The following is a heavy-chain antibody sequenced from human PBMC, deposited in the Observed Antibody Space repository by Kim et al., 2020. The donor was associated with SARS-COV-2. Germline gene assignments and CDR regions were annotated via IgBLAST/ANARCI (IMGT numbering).Heavy chain of an antibody. CDR3: AKRALKDYVDVWFDP. CDR2: ITTSGSST. CDR1: GLTFFNSA. D-gene: IGHD4-17*01. V-gene: IGHV3-23*01. Sequence: GGSLRLSCAASGLTFFNSAMGWVRQAPGKGLEWVSTITTSGSSTYYADSVMGRFTISRDNSKNMLYLQMSSLKVEDSAVYYCAKRALKDYVDVWFDPWGQGTLVTVSS. J-gene: IGHJ5*02.